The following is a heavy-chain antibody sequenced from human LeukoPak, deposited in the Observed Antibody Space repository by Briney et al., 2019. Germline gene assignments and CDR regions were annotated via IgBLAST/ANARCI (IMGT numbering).Heavy chain of an antibody. V-gene: IGHV3-23*01. Sequence: GGSLRLSCAASGFTFSSYAMSWVRQAPGKGLEWVSAISGSGGSTYYADSVKGRFTISRVNSKNTLYLQMNSLKAEDAAVYYCAKCLRIPRLSGYFDYWGQGTLVTVSS. J-gene: IGHJ4*02. CDR3: AKCLRIPRLSGYFDY. D-gene: IGHD2-21*01. CDR2: ISGSGGST. CDR1: GFTFSSYA.